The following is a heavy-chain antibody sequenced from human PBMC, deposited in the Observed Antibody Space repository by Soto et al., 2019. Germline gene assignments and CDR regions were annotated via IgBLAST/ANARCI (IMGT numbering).Heavy chain of an antibody. CDR1: GFTFSSYA. Sequence: VGSLRLSCAASGFTFSSYAMSWVRQAPGKGLEWVSAISGSGGSTYYADSVKGRFTISRDNSKNTLYLQMNSLRAEDTAVYYCAKDHYDSSSHFDYWGQGTLVTVSS. D-gene: IGHD3-22*01. V-gene: IGHV3-23*01. CDR2: ISGSGGST. CDR3: AKDHYDSSSHFDY. J-gene: IGHJ4*02.